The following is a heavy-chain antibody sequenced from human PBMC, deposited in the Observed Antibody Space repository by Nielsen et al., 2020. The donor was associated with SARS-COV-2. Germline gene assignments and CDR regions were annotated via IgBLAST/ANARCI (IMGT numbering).Heavy chain of an antibody. CDR1: GFTFSSYA. Sequence: GGSLRLSCAASGFTFSSYAMHWVRQAPGKGLEWVAVISYDGSNKYYADSVKGRFTISRDNSKNTLYLQMNSLRAEDTAVYYCARPRSGSYLDYFDYWGQGTLVTVSS. V-gene: IGHV3-30-3*01. CDR3: ARPRSGSYLDYFDY. J-gene: IGHJ4*02. CDR2: ISYDGSNK. D-gene: IGHD3-10*01.